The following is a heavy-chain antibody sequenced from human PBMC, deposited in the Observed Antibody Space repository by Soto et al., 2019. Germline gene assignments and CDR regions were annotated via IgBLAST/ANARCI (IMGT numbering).Heavy chain of an antibody. D-gene: IGHD1-26*01. V-gene: IGHV3-33*06. CDR2: IRYGGRNT. Sequence: PGGSLRLSCAASGFTFSSYGMHWVRQAPGKGLEWVAVIRYGGRNTDYADSVKGRFTISRDNSKNTLYLQMNSLGPEDTAIYYCANSGGYYPRAYYFDHWGQGSQVTVAS. J-gene: IGHJ4*02. CDR1: GFTFSSYG. CDR3: ANSGGYYPRAYYFDH.